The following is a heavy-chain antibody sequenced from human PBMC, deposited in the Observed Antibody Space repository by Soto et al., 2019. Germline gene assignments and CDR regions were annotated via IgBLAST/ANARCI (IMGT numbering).Heavy chain of an antibody. CDR1: GYTFTSYG. Sequence: QVQLVQSGAEVKKPGASVKVSCKASGYTFTSYGISWVRQAPGQGLEWMGWICAYNGNTNYAQKLQGRVTMTTDTATSTAYMELRSLRYDDTAVYYCARDYGYCSSTSCYDSADWYFDLWGRGTLVTVSS. V-gene: IGHV1-18*01. J-gene: IGHJ2*01. CDR2: ICAYNGNT. CDR3: ARDYGYCSSTSCYDSADWYFDL. D-gene: IGHD2-2*03.